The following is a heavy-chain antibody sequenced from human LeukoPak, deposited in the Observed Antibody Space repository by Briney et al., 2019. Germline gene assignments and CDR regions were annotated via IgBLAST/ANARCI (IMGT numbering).Heavy chain of an antibody. CDR3: ARDKVRIAVGGTREENDY. J-gene: IGHJ4*02. D-gene: IGHD6-19*01. Sequence: SVKVSCKASRGTFSSYAISWVRQAPGQGLEWMGRIIPILGIANYAQKFQGRVTITADKSTSTAYMELSSLRSEDMAVYYCARDKVRIAVGGTREENDYWGQGTLVTVSS. CDR2: IIPILGIA. CDR1: RGTFSSYA. V-gene: IGHV1-69*04.